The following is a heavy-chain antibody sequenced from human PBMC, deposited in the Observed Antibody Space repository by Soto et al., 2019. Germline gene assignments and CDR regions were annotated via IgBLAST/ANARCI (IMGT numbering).Heavy chain of an antibody. V-gene: IGHV3-48*03. CDR1: EFTFSSYE. D-gene: IGHD1-26*01. J-gene: IGHJ4*02. CDR3: ARDDEWELLFFDY. Sequence: GGSLRLSCAASEFTFSSYEMNWIRQAPGKGLEWVSYISSSGSTIYYADSVKGRFTISRDNAKNSLYLQMNSLRAEDTAVYYCARDDEWELLFFDYWGQGTLVTVSS. CDR2: ISSSGSTI.